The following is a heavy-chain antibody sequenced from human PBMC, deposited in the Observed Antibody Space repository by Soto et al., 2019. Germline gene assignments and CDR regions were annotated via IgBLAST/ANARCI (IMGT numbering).Heavy chain of an antibody. CDR2: INAGNGNT. Sequence: QVQLVQSGAEVKKPGASVKVSCKASGYTFTSYAMHWVRQAPGQRLEWMGWINAGNGNTKYSQKFQGRVTITRDTSASTAYMELSSLRSEDTAVYYCARGPPVVYYDSSGYVDYWGQGTLVTVSS. D-gene: IGHD3-22*01. J-gene: IGHJ4*02. V-gene: IGHV1-3*01. CDR3: ARGPPVVYYDSSGYVDY. CDR1: GYTFTSYA.